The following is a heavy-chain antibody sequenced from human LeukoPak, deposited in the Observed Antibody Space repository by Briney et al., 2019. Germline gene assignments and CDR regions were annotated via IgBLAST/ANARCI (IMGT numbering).Heavy chain of an antibody. D-gene: IGHD5-12*01. CDR1: DGSISSGAYY. CDR3: AGGDYSYYYYYMDV. V-gene: IGHV4-31*03. Sequence: SQTLSLTCTVSDGSISSGAYYWSWIRQHPGKGLEWIGYIYYSGSTYYNPSLKSRVTISVDTSKNQFSLRLTSVTAADTAVYYCAGGDYSYYYYYMDVWGKGTTVTVSS. J-gene: IGHJ6*03. CDR2: IYYSGST.